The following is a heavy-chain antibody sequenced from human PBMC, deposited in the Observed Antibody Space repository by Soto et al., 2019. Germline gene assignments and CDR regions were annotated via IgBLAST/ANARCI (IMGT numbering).Heavy chain of an antibody. D-gene: IGHD3-10*01. Sequence: ASVKVSCKASGYTFTSYGISWVRQAPGQGLQWMGWISAYNGNTNYAQKLQGRVTMTTDTSTTTAYMELRGLTSDDTAVYYCARVIRDYGPYGMDVWGQGTTVTVSS. J-gene: IGHJ6*02. CDR3: ARVIRDYGPYGMDV. CDR1: GYTFTSYG. V-gene: IGHV1-18*01. CDR2: ISAYNGNT.